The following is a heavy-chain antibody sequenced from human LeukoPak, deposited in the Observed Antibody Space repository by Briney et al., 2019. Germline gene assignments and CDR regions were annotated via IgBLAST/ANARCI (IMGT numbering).Heavy chain of an antibody. CDR1: GGSFSGYY. CDR3: ARRLGRKFGERFYYYHYMDV. J-gene: IGHJ6*03. D-gene: IGHD3-10*01. CDR2: MNHSGST. Sequence: SETLSLTCAVYGGSFSGYYWSWLRQPPGKGLEWIGEMNHSGSTNYNPSLKSRVTTSVDTSKNQFSLKLSSVTAADTAVYYCARRLGRKFGERFYYYHYMDVWGKGTTVTISS. V-gene: IGHV4-34*01.